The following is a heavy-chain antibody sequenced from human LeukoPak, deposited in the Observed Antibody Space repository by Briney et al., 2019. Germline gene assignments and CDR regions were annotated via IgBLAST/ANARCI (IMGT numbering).Heavy chain of an antibody. J-gene: IGHJ6*03. CDR2: ISSSGSTI. D-gene: IGHD3-3*01. Sequence: GGSLRLSCAASGFTFSDYYMSWIRQAPGKGLEWVSYISSSGSTIYYADSVKGRFTISRDNAKNSLYLQVNSLRAEDTAVYYCAKGGSAFFSGSLDYYYYYYMDVWGKGTTVTVSS. CDR3: AKGGSAFFSGSLDYYYYYYMDV. CDR1: GFTFSDYY. V-gene: IGHV3-11*01.